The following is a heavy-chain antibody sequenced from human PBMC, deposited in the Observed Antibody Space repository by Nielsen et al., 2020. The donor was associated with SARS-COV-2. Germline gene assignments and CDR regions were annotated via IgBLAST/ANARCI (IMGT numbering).Heavy chain of an antibody. CDR3: ARDDSSGCP. Sequence: SETLSLTCAVYGGSFSGYYWSWIRQPPGKGLGWIGEINHSGSTNYNPSLKSRVTISVDTSKNQFSLKLSSVTAADTAVYYCARDDSSGCPWGQGTLVTVSS. J-gene: IGHJ5*02. CDR2: INHSGST. D-gene: IGHD6-19*01. CDR1: GGSFSGYY. V-gene: IGHV4-34*01.